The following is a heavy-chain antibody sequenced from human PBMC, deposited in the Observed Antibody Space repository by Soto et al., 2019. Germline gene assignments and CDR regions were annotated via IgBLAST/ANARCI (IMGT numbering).Heavy chain of an antibody. CDR1: GFTFSNAW. Sequence: GGSLRLSCAASGFTFSNAWMNWVRQAPGKGLEWVGRIKSKTDGGTTDYAAPVKGRFTISRDDSKNTLYLQMNSLKTEDTAVYYCTTAADTAMVTEPYYFDYWGQGTLVTVSS. CDR2: IKSKTDGGTT. J-gene: IGHJ4*02. CDR3: TTAADTAMVTEPYYFDY. D-gene: IGHD5-18*01. V-gene: IGHV3-15*07.